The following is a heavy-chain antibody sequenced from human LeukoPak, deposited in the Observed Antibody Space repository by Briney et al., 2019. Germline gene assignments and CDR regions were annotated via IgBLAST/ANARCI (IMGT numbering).Heavy chain of an antibody. CDR3: AGEEYQLPHDHDAFDI. D-gene: IGHD2-2*01. J-gene: IGHJ3*02. V-gene: IGHV1-69*13. Sequence: SVKVSCKASGYTFTSYDINWVRQATGQGLEWMGGIIPIFGTANYAQKFQGRVTITADESTSTAYMELRSLRSDDTAVYYCAGEEYQLPHDHDAFDIWGQGTMVTVSS. CDR1: GYTFTSYD. CDR2: IIPIFGTA.